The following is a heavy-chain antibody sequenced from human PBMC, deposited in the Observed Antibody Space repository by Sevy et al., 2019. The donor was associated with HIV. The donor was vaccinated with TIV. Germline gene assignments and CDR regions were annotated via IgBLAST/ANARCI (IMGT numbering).Heavy chain of an antibody. V-gene: IGHV1-69*13. CDR3: ARTLRYFDWCPDY. CDR1: GGTFSSYA. J-gene: IGHJ4*02. D-gene: IGHD3-9*01. CDR2: IIPIFGTA. Sequence: ASVKVSCKASGGTFSSYAISWVRQAPGQGLEWMGGIIPIFGTANYAQKFQGRVTITADESTSTAYMELSSLRSEDTAVYYCARTLRYFDWCPDYWGQGTLVTISS.